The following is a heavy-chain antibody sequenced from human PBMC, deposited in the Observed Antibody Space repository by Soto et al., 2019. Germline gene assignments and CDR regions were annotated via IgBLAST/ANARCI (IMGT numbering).Heavy chain of an antibody. Sequence: SETLSLTCTVSGGSISSSSYYWGWIRQPPGKGLEWIGSIYYSGSTYYNPSLKSRVTISVDTSKNQFSLKLSSVTAADTAVYYCASGHDMVRGVDRAFDIWGQGTMVTVSS. J-gene: IGHJ3*02. CDR3: ASGHDMVRGVDRAFDI. D-gene: IGHD3-10*01. CDR1: GGSISSSSYY. CDR2: IYYSGST. V-gene: IGHV4-39*01.